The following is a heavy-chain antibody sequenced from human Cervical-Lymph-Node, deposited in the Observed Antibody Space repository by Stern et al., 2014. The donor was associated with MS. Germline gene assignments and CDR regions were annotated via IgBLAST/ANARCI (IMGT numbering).Heavy chain of an antibody. V-gene: IGHV3-23*04. CDR3: AKDRGYGNSYLGFDP. Sequence: EVQLVESGGGLVQPGGSLRLSCAASGFTFSTYAMSWVRQAPGKGLKWVSAISGSGATTYYADSVKGRFTISRDNSNNTLYLQMNSLRAEDTAVYYCAKDRGYGNSYLGFDPWGQGTLVTASS. J-gene: IGHJ5*02. CDR2: ISGSGATT. D-gene: IGHD5-12*01. CDR1: GFTFSTYA.